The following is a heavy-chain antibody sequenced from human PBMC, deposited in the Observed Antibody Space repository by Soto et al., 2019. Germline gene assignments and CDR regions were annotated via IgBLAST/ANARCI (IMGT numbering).Heavy chain of an antibody. V-gene: IGHV4-34*01. CDR2: STHSAST. CDR3: ARGRGRFYRFDP. Sequence: SETLSLPCAVYAGSFSGYYWSWIRQPPGKGLGCIGESTHSASTNYNPSLKSRDTISVCTSKNQFSLNLISVSAANTAVYYCARGRGRFYRFDPWVQGNVVPESS. J-gene: IGHJ5*02. D-gene: IGHD3-3*01. CDR1: AGSFSGYY.